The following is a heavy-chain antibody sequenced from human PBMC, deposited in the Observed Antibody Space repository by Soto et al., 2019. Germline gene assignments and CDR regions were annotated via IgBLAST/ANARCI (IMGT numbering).Heavy chain of an antibody. CDR1: GYTFTSYY. CDR3: ARQTWVGYCSGGSCYPYGMDV. Sequence: GASVKVSCKASGYTFTSYYMHWVRQAPGQGLEWMGIINPSGGSTSYAQKFQGRVTMTRDTSTSTVYMELSSLRSEDTAVYYCARQTWVGYCSGGSCYPYGMDVWGQGTTVTVS. J-gene: IGHJ6*02. V-gene: IGHV1-46*01. CDR2: INPSGGST. D-gene: IGHD2-15*01.